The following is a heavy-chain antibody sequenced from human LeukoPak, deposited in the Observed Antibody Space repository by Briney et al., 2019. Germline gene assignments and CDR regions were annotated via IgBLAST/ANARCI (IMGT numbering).Heavy chain of an antibody. CDR3: ARGPTISETGYFDF. J-gene: IGHJ4*03. D-gene: IGHD5-24*01. CDR2: LNHRGDT. Sequence: PSETLSLTCAVYAGSFSTYYWSWIRQSPGKGLEWIPELNHRGDTNYNPSVKSRVTISVDKSKNQFSLKVRSLTAADTAFYYCARGPTISETGYFDFWGQGTLVTVSS. CDR1: AGSFSTYY. V-gene: IGHV4-34*01.